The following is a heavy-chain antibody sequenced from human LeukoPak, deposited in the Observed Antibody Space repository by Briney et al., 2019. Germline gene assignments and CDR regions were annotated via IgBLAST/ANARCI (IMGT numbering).Heavy chain of an antibody. CDR1: GSTFGDYA. Sequence: GGSLRLSCAASGSTFGDYAMHWVRQAPGKGLEWVSLISGDGGSTYYADSVKGRFTISRDNSKNSLYLQMNSLRTEDTALYYCAKDKGYSSSWCFDQWGQGTLVTVSS. CDR2: ISGDGGST. V-gene: IGHV3-43*02. J-gene: IGHJ4*02. CDR3: AKDKGYSSSWCFDQ. D-gene: IGHD6-13*01.